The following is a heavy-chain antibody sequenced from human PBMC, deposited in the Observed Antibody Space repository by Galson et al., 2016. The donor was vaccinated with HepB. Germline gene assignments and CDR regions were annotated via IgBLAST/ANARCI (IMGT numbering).Heavy chain of an antibody. D-gene: IGHD3-16*01. Sequence: SVKVSCKASGYDFSSFDINWVRQATGQGLEWMGWMNPKNGNTGYVQKCQGRVAMTRDTSTATAFMELTRLTSEDTGVYYCAKIGGKAWGDYSYGLDVWGPGTTVIVSS. J-gene: IGHJ6*02. CDR2: MNPKNGNT. V-gene: IGHV1-8*01. CDR3: AKIGGKAWGDYSYGLDV. CDR1: GYDFSSFD.